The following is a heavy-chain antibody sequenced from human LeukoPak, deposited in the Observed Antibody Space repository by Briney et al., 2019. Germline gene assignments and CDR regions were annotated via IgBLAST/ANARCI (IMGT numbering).Heavy chain of an antibody. V-gene: IGHV3-23*01. Sequence: AGGSLRLSCAASGFTFNNYAMSWVRQAPGKGLDWVSAINSGGDATKYADSVKGRFTISRDNSKNTLSLQLNSLRAEDTAVYYCAKSDCGTIGCKLLNYWGQGTLVTVSS. J-gene: IGHJ4*02. D-gene: IGHD2-21*01. CDR3: AKSDCGTIGCKLLNY. CDR1: GFTFNNYA. CDR2: INSGGDAT.